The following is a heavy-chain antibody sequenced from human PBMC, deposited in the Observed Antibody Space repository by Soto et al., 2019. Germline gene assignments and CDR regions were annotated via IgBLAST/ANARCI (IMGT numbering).Heavy chain of an antibody. D-gene: IGHD3-16*01. CDR2: IRSKANSYAT. CDR3: TRLVSPFWGFDP. Sequence: AGGSLRLSCAASGFTFSGSAMHWVRQASGKGLEWVGRIRSKANSYATAYAASVKGRFTISRDDSKNTACLQMNSLKTEDTAVYYCTRLVSPFWGFDPWGQGTLVTVSS. J-gene: IGHJ5*02. CDR1: GFTFSGSA. V-gene: IGHV3-73*01.